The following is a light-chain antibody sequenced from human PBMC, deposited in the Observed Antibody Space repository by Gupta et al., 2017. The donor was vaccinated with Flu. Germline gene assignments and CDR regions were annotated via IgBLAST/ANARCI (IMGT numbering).Light chain of an antibody. CDR2: AVS. CDR3: RQDDDSRRT. V-gene: IGKV1-6*01. J-gene: IGKJ1*01. Sequence: AIQMTQSPSSLSASVGDRVIISFRVSQAIRNDLGWYQHSPGKAPKLLIYAVSNLLSEVLPRFSGSGSLTDFTLTINSLQPEDFPTSYCRQDDDSRRTFGQWTKVEV. CDR1: QAIRND.